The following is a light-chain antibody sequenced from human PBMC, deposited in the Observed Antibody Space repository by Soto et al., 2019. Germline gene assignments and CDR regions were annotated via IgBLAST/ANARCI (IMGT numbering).Light chain of an antibody. V-gene: IGLV1-44*01. CDR2: SNN. CDR1: SSNIGSNT. CDR3: AAWDDSLNGYV. J-gene: IGLJ1*01. Sequence: QSVLTQPPSASGTPWQRVTISCSGSSSNIGSNTVNWYQQLPGTAPKLLIYSNNQRPSGVPDRFSGSKSGTSASLAISGLQSEDEADYYCAAWDDSLNGYVFGTGTKVPVL.